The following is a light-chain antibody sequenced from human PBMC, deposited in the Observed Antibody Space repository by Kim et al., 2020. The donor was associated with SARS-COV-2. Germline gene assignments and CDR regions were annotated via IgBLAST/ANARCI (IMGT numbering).Light chain of an antibody. Sequence: PSESAPLAARASRHGNGNNLAWFQPRRGQAPRLLIYVVFKRATGIPDRFSGSGSGTDFTLTITAHEPEDFAVYYCQQYDNSPYNFGQGTKLEI. CDR2: VVF. CDR1: RHGNGNN. CDR3: QQYDNSPYN. V-gene: IGKV3-20*01. J-gene: IGKJ2*01.